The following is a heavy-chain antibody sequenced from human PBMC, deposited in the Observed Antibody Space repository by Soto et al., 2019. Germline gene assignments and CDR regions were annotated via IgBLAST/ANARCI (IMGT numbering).Heavy chain of an antibody. J-gene: IGHJ5*02. CDR2: IYYSGST. CDR3: ARDWLRRDGYRGRFDP. CDR1: GGSVSSGSYY. D-gene: IGHD5-12*01. V-gene: IGHV4-61*01. Sequence: PSETLSLTCTVSGGSVSSGSYYWSWIRQPPGKGLEWIGYIYYSGSTNYNPSLKSRVTISVDTSKNQFSLKLSSVTAADTDVYYCARDWLRRDGYRGRFDPWGQGTLVTVSS.